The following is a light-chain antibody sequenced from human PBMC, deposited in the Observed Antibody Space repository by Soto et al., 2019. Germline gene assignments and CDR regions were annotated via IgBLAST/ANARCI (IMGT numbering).Light chain of an antibody. Sequence: EIQLTQSPSTLSLSVGERATLSCRASQSVSSYLAWYQQKPGQAPRLLIYDASNRATGIPARFSGSGSGTEFPLTSSLLEADVFTDYYRHQYGNSGTFGQGTKVDIK. CDR3: HQYGNSGT. CDR2: DAS. CDR1: QSVSSY. J-gene: IGKJ1*01. V-gene: IGKV3-11*01.